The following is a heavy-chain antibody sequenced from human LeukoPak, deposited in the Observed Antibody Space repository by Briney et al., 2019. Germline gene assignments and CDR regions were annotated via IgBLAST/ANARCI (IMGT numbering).Heavy chain of an antibody. CDR2: ISAYNGNT. J-gene: IGHJ4*02. D-gene: IGHD3-9*01. CDR3: ARLVATYYDILTGWVDY. CDR1: GYTFTSYG. V-gene: IGHV1-18*01. Sequence: WSSVTVSCKASGYTFTSYGISWVRQAPGQGLEWMGWISAYNGNTNYAQKLQGRVTMTTDTSTSTAYMELRSLRSDDTAVYYCARLVATYYDILTGWVDYWGQGTLVTVSS.